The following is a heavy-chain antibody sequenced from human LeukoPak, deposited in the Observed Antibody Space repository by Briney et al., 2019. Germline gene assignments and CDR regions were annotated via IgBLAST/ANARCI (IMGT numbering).Heavy chain of an antibody. CDR3: ARSPHKVTTQYYFDL. V-gene: IGHV4-39*07. CDR1: GGAISSTHDY. CDR2: LYSSGRT. Sequence: SETLSLTCTVSGGAISSTHDYWVWIRQPPGKGLEWIGTLYSSGRTSYSPSLASRVSIFVDTSKNQVSLNLRSVTAADTAVFYCARSPHKVTTQYYFDLWGQGSLVIVSS. J-gene: IGHJ4*02. D-gene: IGHD4-11*01.